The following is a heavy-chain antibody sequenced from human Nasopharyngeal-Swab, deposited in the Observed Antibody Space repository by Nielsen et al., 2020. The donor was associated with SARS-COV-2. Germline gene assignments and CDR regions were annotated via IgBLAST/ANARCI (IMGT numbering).Heavy chain of an antibody. V-gene: IGHV4-59*08. Sequence: GSLRLSCTVSGGSISPYYWSWIRQPPGKGLEWIGYIYHTGTTKSNPSLKSRVTISLDTSKNQFSLKLNSVTAADTAVYYCARRETIVGSFDYWGQGTLVTVSS. J-gene: IGHJ4*02. CDR1: GGSISPYY. D-gene: IGHD1-26*01. CDR2: IYHTGTT. CDR3: ARRETIVGSFDY.